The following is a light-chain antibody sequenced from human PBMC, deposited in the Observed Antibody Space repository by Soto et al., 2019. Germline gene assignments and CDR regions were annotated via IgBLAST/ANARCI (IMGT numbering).Light chain of an antibody. CDR2: AAS. Sequence: DIQMTPSPSSLSASVGDRVTITCRASQSISSYLNWYQQKPGKAPKLLIYAASSLQSGVPSRFSGSGSGTDFTLTISSLQPEDFATYYCQQSYSTPLTFGGGTKV. CDR1: QSISSY. V-gene: IGKV1-39*01. CDR3: QQSYSTPLT. J-gene: IGKJ4*01.